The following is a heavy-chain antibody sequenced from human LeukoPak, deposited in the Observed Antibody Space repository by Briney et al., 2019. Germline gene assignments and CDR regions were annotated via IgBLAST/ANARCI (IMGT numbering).Heavy chain of an antibody. CDR2: ISYDGSNK. Sequence: PGGSLRLSCAASGFTFSSYSMNWVRQAPGKGLEWVAVISYDGSNKYYADSVKGRFTISRDNSKNTLYLQMNSLRAEDTAVYYCARLRIAAAVNYFDYWGQGTLVTVSS. CDR1: GFTFSSYS. CDR3: ARLRIAAAVNYFDY. J-gene: IGHJ4*02. D-gene: IGHD6-13*01. V-gene: IGHV3-30*03.